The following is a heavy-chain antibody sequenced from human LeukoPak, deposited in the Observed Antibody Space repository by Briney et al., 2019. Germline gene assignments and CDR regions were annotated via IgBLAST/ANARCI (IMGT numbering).Heavy chain of an antibody. D-gene: IGHD3-3*01. Sequence: GGSLRLSCAASGFTFSSYAMSWVRQAPGKGLEWVSAISGSGGSTYYADSVKGRFTISRDNSKNTLYLQMNSLRAEDTAVYYCAKDSTEHRYDFWSGYYYYYYMDVWGKGTTVTVSS. J-gene: IGHJ6*03. V-gene: IGHV3-23*01. CDR3: AKDSTEHRYDFWSGYYYYYYMDV. CDR1: GFTFSSYA. CDR2: ISGSGGST.